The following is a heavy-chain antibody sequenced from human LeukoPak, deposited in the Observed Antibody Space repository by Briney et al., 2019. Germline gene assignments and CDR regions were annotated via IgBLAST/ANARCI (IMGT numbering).Heavy chain of an antibody. CDR1: GFTFSNYG. D-gene: IGHD6-19*01. V-gene: IGHV3-23*01. J-gene: IGHJ4*02. CDR2: INLNGDET. CDR3: ERDPSEYEYNRGWYRDF. Sequence: PGGSLRLAREASGFTFSNYGMAWFRRAPGKGLEWVSTINLNGDETHYADSVKGRFTISRDNSKSTLALRMSSLRVEDTAVYYCERDPSEYEYNRGWYRDFWGQGSQVIVSS.